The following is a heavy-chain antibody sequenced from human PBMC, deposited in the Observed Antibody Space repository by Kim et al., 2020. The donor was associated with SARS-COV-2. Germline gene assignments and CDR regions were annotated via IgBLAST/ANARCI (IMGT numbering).Heavy chain of an antibody. CDR3: AMRSGVEGHAMGPYSGSFSDY. J-gene: IGHJ4*02. Sequence: GGSLRLSCAASGFTFDDYAMHWVRQAPGKGLEWVSLISGDGGSTYYADSVKGRFTISRDNSKNSLYLQMNSLRTEDTALYYCAMRSGVEGHAMGPYSGSFSDYWGQGTLVTVSS. V-gene: IGHV3-43*02. D-gene: IGHD1-26*01. CDR1: GFTFDDYA. CDR2: ISGDGGST.